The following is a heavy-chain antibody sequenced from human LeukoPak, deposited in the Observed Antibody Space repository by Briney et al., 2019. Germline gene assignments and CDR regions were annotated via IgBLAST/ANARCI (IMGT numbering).Heavy chain of an antibody. V-gene: IGHV1-24*01. CDR1: GYTLTELS. J-gene: IGHJ4*02. CDR3: ATDLLRWWAGGEGKLDY. Sequence: GASVKVSCKVSGYTLTELSMHWVRQAPGKGLEWMGGFDPEDGETIYAQKSQGRVTMTEDTSTDTAYMELSSLRSEDTAVYYCATDLLRWWAGGEGKLDYWGQGTLVTVSS. D-gene: IGHD4-23*01. CDR2: FDPEDGET.